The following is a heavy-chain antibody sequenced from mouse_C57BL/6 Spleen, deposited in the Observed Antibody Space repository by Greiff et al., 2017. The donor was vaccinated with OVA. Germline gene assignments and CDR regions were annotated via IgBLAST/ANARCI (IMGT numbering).Heavy chain of an antibody. CDR1: GFTFSSYA. Sequence: EVQLVESGGGLVKPGGSLKLSCAASGFTFSSYAMSWVRQTPEKRLEWVATISDGGSYTYYPDNVKGRFTISRDNAKNNLYLQMSQLKSEDTAMYYCARDQDYYGSSYEGDAMDYWGQGTSVTVSS. J-gene: IGHJ4*01. CDR3: ARDQDYYGSSYEGDAMDY. CDR2: ISDGGSYT. D-gene: IGHD1-1*01. V-gene: IGHV5-4*01.